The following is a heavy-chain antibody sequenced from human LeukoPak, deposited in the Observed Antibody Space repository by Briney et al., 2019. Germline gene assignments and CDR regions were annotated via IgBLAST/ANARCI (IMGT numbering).Heavy chain of an antibody. D-gene: IGHD2-2*02. V-gene: IGHV3-7*01. J-gene: IGHJ4*02. Sequence: GGSLRLSCAASRFTFSGSWMTWVRQEPGKGPEWVANINQDGGVKGYLDSVQGRFTISRDNAKNSLYLQMNSLRAEDTAIYFCARDRAYTTFDYWGQGTLVTVSS. CDR1: RFTFSGSW. CDR2: INQDGGVK. CDR3: ARDRAYTTFDY.